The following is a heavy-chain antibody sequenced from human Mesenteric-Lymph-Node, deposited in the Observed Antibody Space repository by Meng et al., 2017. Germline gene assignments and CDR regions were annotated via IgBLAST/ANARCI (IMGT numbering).Heavy chain of an antibody. CDR2: MDYRGST. CDR1: RESISGVEFF. J-gene: IGHJ4*02. D-gene: IGHD2-2*01. V-gene: IGHV4-30-4*01. CDR3: ARGELLWDY. Sequence: QALLQGSCPGQVKPSQPPPPTCPRSRESISGVEFFWSWLLQPPGKGLEWIGYMDYRGSTFYNPSLKSRVTISVDTSKNQFSLKLSSVTAADTAVYFCARGELLWDYWGQGTLVTVSS.